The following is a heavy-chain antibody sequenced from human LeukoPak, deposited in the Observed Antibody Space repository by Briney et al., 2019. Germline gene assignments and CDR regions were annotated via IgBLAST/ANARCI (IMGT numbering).Heavy chain of an antibody. Sequence: ASVKVSCKASGYTFTAYYMHWVRQAPGQGLEWMGWINPNSGGTNYAQKFQGRVTMTRDTSISTAYMELSRLRSDDTAVYYCARQYYGDYYFDCWGQGTLVTVSS. D-gene: IGHD4-17*01. CDR3: ARQYYGDYYFDC. V-gene: IGHV1-2*02. J-gene: IGHJ4*02. CDR2: INPNSGGT. CDR1: GYTFTAYY.